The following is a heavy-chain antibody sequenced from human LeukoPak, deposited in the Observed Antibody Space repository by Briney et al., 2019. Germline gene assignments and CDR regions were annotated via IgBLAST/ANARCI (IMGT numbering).Heavy chain of an antibody. CDR2: INPSGGST. V-gene: IGHV1-46*01. Sequence: ASVKVSCKASGYTFTSYGISWVRQAPGQGLEWMGIINPSGGSTSYAQKFQGRVTMTRDTSTSTVYMELSSLRAEDTAVYYCAKVGSYDPGWESDYFDYWGQGTLVTVSS. J-gene: IGHJ4*02. CDR1: GYTFTSYG. D-gene: IGHD1-26*01. CDR3: AKVGSYDPGWESDYFDY.